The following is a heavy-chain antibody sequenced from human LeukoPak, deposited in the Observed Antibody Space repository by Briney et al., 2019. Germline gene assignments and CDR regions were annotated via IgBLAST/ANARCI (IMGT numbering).Heavy chain of an antibody. CDR1: GFTFSTYW. CDR3: VRDGGYSGYEY. J-gene: IGHJ4*02. V-gene: IGHV3-7*04. Sequence: GGSLRLSCAASGFTFSTYWMTWVRQAPGKGLEWVANIKQDGSEKYYVDSMKGRITIPRDNAKNSLYLQMSSLRAEDTAVYYCVRDGGYSGYEYWGQGTLVTVSS. CDR2: IKQDGSEK. D-gene: IGHD5-12*01.